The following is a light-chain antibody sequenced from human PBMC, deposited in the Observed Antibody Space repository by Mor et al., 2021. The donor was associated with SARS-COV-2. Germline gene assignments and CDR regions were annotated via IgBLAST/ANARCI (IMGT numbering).Light chain of an antibody. Sequence: RASGIPARFSGSGSGTDFTLTISILEPEDFAVYYCQQSRMYNFGQGTKLEIK. CDR3: QQSRMYN. J-gene: IGKJ2*01. V-gene: IGKV3-11*01.